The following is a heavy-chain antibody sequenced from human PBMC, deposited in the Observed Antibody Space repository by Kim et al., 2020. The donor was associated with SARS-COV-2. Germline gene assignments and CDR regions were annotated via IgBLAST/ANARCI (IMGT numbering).Heavy chain of an antibody. CDR3: ARGYSSSSVVGY. D-gene: IGHD6-13*01. V-gene: IGHV4-34*01. Sequence: NYNPSRKSRVTISVDTSKNQFSLKRSSVTAADTAVYYCARGYSSSSVVGYWGQGTLVTVSS. J-gene: IGHJ4*02.